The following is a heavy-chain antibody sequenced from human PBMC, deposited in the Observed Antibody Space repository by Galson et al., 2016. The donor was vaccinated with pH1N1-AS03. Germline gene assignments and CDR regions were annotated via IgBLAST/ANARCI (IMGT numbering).Heavy chain of an antibody. CDR3: ATTDGYNSYSDY. CDR1: GFSLTDYY. J-gene: IGHJ4*02. CDR2: ISSGGEAI. D-gene: IGHD5-24*01. V-gene: IGHV3-11*01. Sequence: SLRLSCAASGFSLTDYYINWIRQAPGKGLEWVAHISSGGEAIFYADSVKGRFTTSRDNAKSSVYLQIHSLRADDPAVYYCATTDGYNSYSDYWGQGTLVTVSP.